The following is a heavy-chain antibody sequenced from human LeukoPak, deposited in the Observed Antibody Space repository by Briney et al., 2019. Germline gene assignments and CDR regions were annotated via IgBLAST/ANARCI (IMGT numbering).Heavy chain of an antibody. D-gene: IGHD1-1*01. Sequence: GGSLRLSCGASGFTFSTYNMNWVRQAPGKGPEWVSSISSGGSYIYYADSVKDRFTISRDNAKKPLYLQMNSLRAEDTAVYYCARDEGNAFDYWGQGPLVTVSS. CDR3: ARDEGNAFDY. J-gene: IGHJ4*02. CDR2: ISSGGSYI. CDR1: GFTFSTYN. V-gene: IGHV3-21*01.